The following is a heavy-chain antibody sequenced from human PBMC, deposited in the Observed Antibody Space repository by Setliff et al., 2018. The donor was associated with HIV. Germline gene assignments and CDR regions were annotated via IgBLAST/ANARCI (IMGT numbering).Heavy chain of an antibody. CDR2: INAGNGNT. V-gene: IGHV1-3*01. D-gene: IGHD2-2*01. CDR3: ARAASAAMWGGGAFDI. Sequence: ASVKVSCKASGYTLTSYSMHWVRQAPGQGLEWMGWINAGNGNTKYSQKFQGRVTMTRDTSASTVYMELSSLRFEDTSVYDCARAASAAMWGGGAFDIWGQGTMVTVSS. J-gene: IGHJ3*02. CDR1: GYTLTSYS.